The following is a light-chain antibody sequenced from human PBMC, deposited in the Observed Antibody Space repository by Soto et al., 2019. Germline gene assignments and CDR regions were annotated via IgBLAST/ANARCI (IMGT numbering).Light chain of an antibody. V-gene: IGKV3-15*01. CDR1: QSVSSS. Sequence: EIVMTQSPATLSVSPGERATLSCRASQSVSSSLAWYQQKPGQAPRLLIYGASTRATGIPARFSGSGSGTDFTLTISSLQSEDFAVYYCQQYNIWPLITVGQGTRLEI. CDR2: GAS. J-gene: IGKJ5*01. CDR3: QQYNIWPLIT.